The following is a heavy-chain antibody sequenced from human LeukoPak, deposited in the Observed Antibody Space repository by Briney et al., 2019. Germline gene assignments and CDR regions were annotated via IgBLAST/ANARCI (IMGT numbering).Heavy chain of an antibody. CDR1: GFIVSSNY. CDR2: IYSGGST. D-gene: IGHD3-10*01. Sequence: PGGSLRLSCAASGFIVSSNYMSWVRQAPGKGLEWVSVIYSGGSTYYADSVKGRFTISRDNSKNTLYLQMNSLRAEDTAVYYCARSQAYYYFDYWGQGTLVTVSS. CDR3: ARSQAYYYFDY. V-gene: IGHV3-53*01. J-gene: IGHJ4*02.